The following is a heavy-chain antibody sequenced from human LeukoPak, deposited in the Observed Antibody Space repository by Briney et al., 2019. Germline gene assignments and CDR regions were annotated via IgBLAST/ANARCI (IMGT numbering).Heavy chain of an antibody. D-gene: IGHD5-24*01. V-gene: IGHV4-59*11. J-gene: IGHJ4*02. CDR1: GGSISSHY. CDR3: ARERVGDGYNPFDC. CDR2: IYYSGST. Sequence: PSETLSLTCTVSGGSISSHYWSWIRQPPGKGLEWIGYIYYSGSTNYNPSLKSRVTISVDTSKNQFSLKLSSVTTADTAVYYCARERVGDGYNPFDCWGQGTLVTVSS.